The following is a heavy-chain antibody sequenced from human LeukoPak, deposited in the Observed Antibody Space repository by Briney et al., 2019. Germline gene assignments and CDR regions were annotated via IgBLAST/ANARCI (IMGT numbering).Heavy chain of an antibody. CDR2: ITGSGAST. CDR1: GFTFSSHA. Sequence: GGSLRLSCAASGFTFSSHAMGWVRQAPGKGLEGVSSITGSGASTYYGDSVKGRFTIPRDNSKNTLYLQMNRLRAEDTAVYYCAKDGGGSLEWLPPMDVWGQGTTVTVSS. CDR3: AKDGGGSLEWLPPMDV. V-gene: IGHV3-23*01. D-gene: IGHD3-3*01. J-gene: IGHJ6*02.